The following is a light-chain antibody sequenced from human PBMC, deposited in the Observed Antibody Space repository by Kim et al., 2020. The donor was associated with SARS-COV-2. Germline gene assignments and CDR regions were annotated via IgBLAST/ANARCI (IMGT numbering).Light chain of an antibody. V-gene: IGLV2-14*03. Sequence: QSALTQPASVSGSPGQSITISCTGTSSDVGGYNYVSWYQQHPGKAPKLMIYDVSNRPSGVSNRFSGSKSGSTASLTISGLQAEDEADYYCSSYTSSSTPLHVVFGGGTQLTVL. CDR3: SSYTSSSTPLHVV. CDR1: SSDVGGYNY. J-gene: IGLJ2*01. CDR2: DVS.